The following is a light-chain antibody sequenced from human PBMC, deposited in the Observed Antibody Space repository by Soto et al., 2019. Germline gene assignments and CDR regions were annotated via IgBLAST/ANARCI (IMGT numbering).Light chain of an antibody. CDR3: SSYTNSSPLA. CDR1: SSDVGGYNY. J-gene: IGLJ1*01. CDR2: DVS. V-gene: IGLV2-14*01. Sequence: QSALTQPASVSGSPGQSITISCTGTSSDVGGYNYVSWYQQHPGKAPKLMIYDVSNWPSGVSNRFSGSKSGNTASLTISGLQAEDEADYYCSSYTNSSPLAFGTGTKVTVL.